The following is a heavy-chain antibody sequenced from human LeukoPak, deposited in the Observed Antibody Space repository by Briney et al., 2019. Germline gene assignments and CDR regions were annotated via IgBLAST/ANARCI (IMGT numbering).Heavy chain of an antibody. CDR3: ARVDFYYDSNGYVGEYFYH. V-gene: IGHV3-21*04. D-gene: IGHD3-22*01. Sequence: GGSLRLSCAASGFTFSSYSMNWVRQAPGKGLEWVSSISSSSSYIYYADSVKGRFTISRDNAKNSLYLQMNSLRAEDKAVYYCARVDFYYDSNGYVGEYFYHWGQGTLVTVSS. J-gene: IGHJ1*01. CDR1: GFTFSSYS. CDR2: ISSSSSYI.